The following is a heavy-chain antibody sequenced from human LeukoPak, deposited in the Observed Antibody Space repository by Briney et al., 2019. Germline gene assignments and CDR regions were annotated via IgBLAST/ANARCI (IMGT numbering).Heavy chain of an antibody. CDR1: GFTFSSYA. V-gene: IGHV3-23*01. CDR3: AKDGMYSSSSSYYFDY. J-gene: IGHJ4*02. D-gene: IGHD6-6*01. CDR2: ISGTGGST. Sequence: GGSLRLSCAASGFTFSSYAMSWVRQAPGKGLEWVLTISGTGGSTYYADSVKGRFTISRDNSKNTLYLQMNSLRAEDTAVYYCAKDGMYSSSSSYYFDYWGQGTLVTVSS.